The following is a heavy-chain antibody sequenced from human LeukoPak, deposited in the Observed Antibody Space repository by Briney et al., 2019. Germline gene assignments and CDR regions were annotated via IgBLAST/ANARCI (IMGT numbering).Heavy chain of an antibody. CDR1: GYTFTSFG. J-gene: IGHJ4*02. D-gene: IGHD3-3*01. Sequence: ASVKVSCKASGYTFTSFGLSWLRQAPGQGLEWMGWINTYNGNTNYAQKLQGRVTMTTDTSTRTAYMDLRSLRSDDTAVYYCARGYYDFPFWGQGTLVTVSS. CDR3: ARGYYDFPF. V-gene: IGHV1-18*01. CDR2: INTYNGNT.